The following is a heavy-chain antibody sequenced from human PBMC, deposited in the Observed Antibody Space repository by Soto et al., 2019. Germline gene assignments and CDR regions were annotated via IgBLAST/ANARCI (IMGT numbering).Heavy chain of an antibody. D-gene: IGHD1-26*01. V-gene: IGHV4-39*01. J-gene: IGHJ3*02. CDR3: ARQGSGSYNAFDI. Sequence: SETLSLTCTFSGGSISSSSYYWGWIRQPPGKGLEWIGTIYYSGSTYYNPSLKSRVTISVDTSKNQFSLKLSSVTAADTAVYYCARQGSGSYNAFDIWGQGTVVTVSS. CDR1: GGSISSSSYY. CDR2: IYYSGST.